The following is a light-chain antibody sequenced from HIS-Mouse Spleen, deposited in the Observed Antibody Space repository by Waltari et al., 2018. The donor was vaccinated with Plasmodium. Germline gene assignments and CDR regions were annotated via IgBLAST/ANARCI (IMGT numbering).Light chain of an antibody. Sequence: EIVMTQSPATLSVSPGERATLSCRASQSVSSNLAWYQQKPGQAPRRLIYGASTRATGIPGRFSGSGSGTECTLTISSLQSEDFAVYCCQQYNNWSFTFGPGTKVDIK. J-gene: IGKJ3*01. V-gene: IGKV3-15*01. CDR3: QQYNNWSFT. CDR2: GAS. CDR1: QSVSSN.